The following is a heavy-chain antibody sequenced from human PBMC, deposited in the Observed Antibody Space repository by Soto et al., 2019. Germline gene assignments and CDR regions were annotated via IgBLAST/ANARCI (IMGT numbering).Heavy chain of an antibody. D-gene: IGHD3-22*01. CDR2: ISAYNGNT. CDR1: GYTFTTYG. J-gene: IGHJ5*02. Sequence: QVQLVQSGAEVKKPGASVKVSCKASGYTFTTYGISWVRQAPGQGLEWMGWISAYNGNTNYAQNLQGRVTMTTDTSTRTAYMELRSLRSDDTAVYYWAKTPHYDSSGYYSWFDPWGQGTLVTVSS. V-gene: IGHV1-18*01. CDR3: AKTPHYDSSGYYSWFDP.